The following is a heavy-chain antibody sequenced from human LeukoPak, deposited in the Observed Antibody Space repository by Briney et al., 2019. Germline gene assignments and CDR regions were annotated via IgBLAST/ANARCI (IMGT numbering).Heavy chain of an antibody. CDR3: GKDISAGGMDV. J-gene: IGHJ6*02. D-gene: IGHD3-10*01. Sequence: GGSLRLSCAASGFTFSNYWMSWVRQAPGKGLEWVANIKQDGNDKYYVDSVKGRFTISRDNAKNSLYLQMNSLRAEDTALYYCGKDISAGGMDVWGQGTTVTVSS. CDR2: IKQDGNDK. V-gene: IGHV3-7*03. CDR1: GFTFSNYW.